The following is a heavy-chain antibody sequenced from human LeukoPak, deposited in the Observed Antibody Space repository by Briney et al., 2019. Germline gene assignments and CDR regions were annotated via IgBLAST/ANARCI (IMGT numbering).Heavy chain of an antibody. CDR3: AKGGIAVADWYSDYFDY. D-gene: IGHD6-19*01. V-gene: IGHV3-9*03. J-gene: IGHJ4*02. Sequence: PGGSLRLSCAASGFTFDDYAMHWVRQAPGKGLEWVSGISWNSGSIGYADSVEGRFTISRDNAKNSLYLQMNSLRAEDMALYYCAKGGIAVADWYSDYFDYWGQGALVTVSS. CDR1: GFTFDDYA. CDR2: ISWNSGSI.